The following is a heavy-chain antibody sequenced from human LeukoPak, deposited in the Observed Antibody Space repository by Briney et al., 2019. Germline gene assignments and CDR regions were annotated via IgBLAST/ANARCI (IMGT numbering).Heavy chain of an antibody. V-gene: IGHV3-48*01. J-gene: IGHJ2*01. CDR1: GFTFSSYS. CDR2: ISRSSTTI. CDR3: ARDLANYWYFDL. Sequence: GGSLRLSCAASGFTFSSYSMNWVRQAPGKGLEWVPYISRSSTTIYYADSVQGRFTISRDNAKNSLYLQMNSLRAEDTAVYYCARDLANYWYFDLWGRGTLVTVSS.